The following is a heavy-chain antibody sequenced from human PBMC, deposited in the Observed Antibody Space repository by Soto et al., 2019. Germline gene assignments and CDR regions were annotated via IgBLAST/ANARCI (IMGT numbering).Heavy chain of an antibody. J-gene: IGHJ6*03. CDR2: TYYRSKWYN. CDR3: ARSASYYNIFTGPPAPSSYYRNV. CDR1: GDSVSSNSAA. D-gene: IGHD3-9*01. Sequence: SQTLSLTCAISGDSVSSNSAAWNWIRQSPSRGLEWLGRTYYRSKWYNDYAVSVKSRITIKPDTSKNQFSLQLNSVTPEDTAVYYCARSASYYNIFTGPPAPSSYYRNVWGKGTTVTVSS. V-gene: IGHV6-1*01.